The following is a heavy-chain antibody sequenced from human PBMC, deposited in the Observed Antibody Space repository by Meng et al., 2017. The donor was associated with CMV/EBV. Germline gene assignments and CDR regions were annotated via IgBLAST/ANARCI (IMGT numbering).Heavy chain of an antibody. CDR3: ARGQIYYYGSGATNWFDP. Sequence: LSSAAHGGSFSGYYWIWNRQPPGKGLEWIGAINHSGSTNYNPSLKSRDTISVDTSKNQFSLKLSYVTAADTAVYYCARGQIYYYGSGATNWFDPRGQRTLVTVSS. CDR2: INHSGST. V-gene: IGHV4-34*01. D-gene: IGHD3-10*01. CDR1: GGSFSGYY. J-gene: IGHJ5*02.